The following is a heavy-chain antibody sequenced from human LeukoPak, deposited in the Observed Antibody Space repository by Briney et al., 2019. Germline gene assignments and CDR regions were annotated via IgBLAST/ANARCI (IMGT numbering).Heavy chain of an antibody. J-gene: IGHJ4*02. CDR3: ATYRAWIDY. CDR1: GDSISSYS. V-gene: IGHV4-59*01. D-gene: IGHD5-12*01. Sequence: PSETLSLTCTVSGDSISSYSWSWIRQSPGKGLEWIGYIYYSGSTNYNPSLKSRVTISVDTSKNQFSLKLSSVTAADTAVYYCATYRAWIDYWGQGTLVTVSS. CDR2: IYYSGST.